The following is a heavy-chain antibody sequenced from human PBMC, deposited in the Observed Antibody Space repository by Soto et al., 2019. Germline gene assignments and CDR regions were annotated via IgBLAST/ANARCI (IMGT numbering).Heavy chain of an antibody. J-gene: IGHJ4*02. D-gene: IGHD6-19*01. V-gene: IGHV3-30*18. CDR3: AKDMVAGYGSGRSGCLDD. Sequence: QVQLVESGGGVVQPGRSLRLSCAASGFTFSDYGTQWVSQAPGKGLEWVAAISYAGNDKYYADYVKGRFTISRDNSKNTLSLQLNSMRAEDTAVYYCAKDMVAGYGSGRSGCLDDWVQRAQVTVS. CDR2: ISYAGNDK. CDR1: GFTFSDYG.